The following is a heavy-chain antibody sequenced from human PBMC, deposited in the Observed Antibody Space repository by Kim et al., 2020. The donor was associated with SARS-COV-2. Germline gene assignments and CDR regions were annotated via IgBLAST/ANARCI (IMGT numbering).Heavy chain of an antibody. CDR2: SA. D-gene: IGHD2-15*01. Sequence: SAFSAGSVRARFTLSRDNSNNTLFLQMNSLRVEDTAVYYCARGGAGNTPPSWGQGTLVTVSS. J-gene: IGHJ4*02. V-gene: IGHV3-53*01. CDR3: ARGGAGNTPPS.